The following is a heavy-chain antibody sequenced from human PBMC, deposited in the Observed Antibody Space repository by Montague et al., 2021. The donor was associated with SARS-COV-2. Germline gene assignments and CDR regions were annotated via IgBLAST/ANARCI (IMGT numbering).Heavy chain of an antibody. CDR1: GFTFSHYA. CDR2: IYSGGSST. CDR3: AKDPHYDFWSGYYYDY. J-gene: IGHJ4*02. D-gene: IGHD3-3*01. V-gene: IGHV3-23*03. Sequence: SLRLSCAASGFTFSHYAMSWVRQAPGKGLEWVSVIYSGGSSTYYXXSLKVRFTISRDNSKNTLYLQMNSLRAKDTAVYYCAKDPHYDFWSGYYYDYWGQGTLVTVSS.